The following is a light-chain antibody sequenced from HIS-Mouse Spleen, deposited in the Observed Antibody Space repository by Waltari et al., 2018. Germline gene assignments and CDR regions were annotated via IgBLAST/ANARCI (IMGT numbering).Light chain of an antibody. V-gene: IGLV2-11*01. CDR2: DVS. Sequence: QSALTQPRSVSGSPGQSVTISCTGTSSDVGGYNYVSWYQQHPGKAPKLMIYDVSKRPSGFPDRCSGSKSGNTASLTISGLQAEDEADYYCCSYAGSYTFWVFGGGTKLTVL. CDR3: CSYAGSYTFWV. CDR1: SSDVGGYNY. J-gene: IGLJ3*02.